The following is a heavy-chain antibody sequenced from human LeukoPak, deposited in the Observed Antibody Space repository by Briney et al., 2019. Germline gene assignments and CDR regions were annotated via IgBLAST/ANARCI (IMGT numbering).Heavy chain of an antibody. CDR1: GLTFSSHA. V-gene: IGHV3-23*01. CDR3: AKGRGIVATIAPYYDN. D-gene: IGHD5-12*01. Sequence: GGSRRLSCAAAGLTFSSHAMSWVRQAPGQGLEWVSVSSGSGGSTYYADSVKGRFTISRDNSKNTLYLYMNSLRVDDTAVYYCAKGRGIVATIAPYYDNWGQGTLVTVSS. CDR2: SSGSGGST. J-gene: IGHJ4*02.